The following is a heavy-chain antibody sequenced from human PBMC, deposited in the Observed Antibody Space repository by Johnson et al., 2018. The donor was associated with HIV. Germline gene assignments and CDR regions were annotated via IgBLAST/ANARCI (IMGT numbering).Heavy chain of an antibody. D-gene: IGHD3-22*01. Sequence: QVQLVESGGGVVQPGRSLRLSCAASGFTFSSYAVHWVRQAPGKGLEWVAVISYDGSNKYYADSVKGRFTISRDNSKNTLYLQMNSLRAEDTAVYYCAKTHDSSGYYGGLDAFDIWGQGTMVTVSS. CDR2: ISYDGSNK. J-gene: IGHJ3*02. CDR1: GFTFSSYA. V-gene: IGHV3-30-3*01. CDR3: AKTHDSSGYYGGLDAFDI.